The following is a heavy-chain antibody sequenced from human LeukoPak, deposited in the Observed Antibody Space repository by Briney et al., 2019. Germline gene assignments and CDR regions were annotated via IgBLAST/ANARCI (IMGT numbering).Heavy chain of an antibody. V-gene: IGHV4-39*07. Sequence: SETLSLTCTVSGDSINSNTYFWGWIRQPPGKGLEWIGSMYYSGTTYYKTSLKSRVTISVDTSKNQFSLKLNSVTAADTAVYYCARAGAAAGPGDYYMDVWGKGTTVTVSS. CDR2: MYYSGTT. CDR3: ARAGAAAGPGDYYMDV. J-gene: IGHJ6*03. CDR1: GDSINSNTYF. D-gene: IGHD6-13*01.